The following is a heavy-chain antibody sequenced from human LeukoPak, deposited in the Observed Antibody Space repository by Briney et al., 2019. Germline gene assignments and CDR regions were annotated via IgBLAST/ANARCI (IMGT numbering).Heavy chain of an antibody. CDR3: ASDGCSSTSCYADP. D-gene: IGHD2-2*01. CDR2: INHSGST. J-gene: IGHJ5*02. Sequence: SETLSLTCAVYGGSFSGYYRSWIRQPPGKGLEWIGEINHSGSTNYNPSLKSRVTISVDTSKNQFSLKLSSVTAADTAVYYCASDGCSSTSCYADPWGQGTLVTVSS. V-gene: IGHV4-34*01. CDR1: GGSFSGYY.